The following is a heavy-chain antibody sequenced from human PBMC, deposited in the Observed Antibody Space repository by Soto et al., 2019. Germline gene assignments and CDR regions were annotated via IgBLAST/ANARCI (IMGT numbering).Heavy chain of an antibody. V-gene: IGHV4-39*01. D-gene: IGHD4-17*01. J-gene: IGHJ6*02. CDR2: IYYSGST. CDR3: AISSDYGDRTIGWEHYGMDV. Sequence: SETLSLTCTVSGGSISSSSYYWGWIRQPPGKGLEWIGSIYYSGSTYYNPSLKSRVTISVDTSKNQFSLKLSSVTAADTAVYYCAISSDYGDRTIGWEHYGMDVWGQGTTVTVSS. CDR1: GGSISSSSYY.